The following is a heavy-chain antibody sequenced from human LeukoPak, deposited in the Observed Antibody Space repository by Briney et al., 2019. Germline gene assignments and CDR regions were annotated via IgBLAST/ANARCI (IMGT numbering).Heavy chain of an antibody. J-gene: IGHJ3*02. V-gene: IGHV4-30-2*01. CDR3: AREDRRIHSSSCYVVDAFDI. D-gene: IGHD6-13*01. CDR2: IYHSGST. Sequence: SETLSLTCTVSGGSISSGGYYWSWIRQPPGKGLEWIGYIYHSGSTYYNPSLKSRVTISVDRSKNQFSLKLSSVTAADTAVYYCAREDRRIHSSSCYVVDAFDIWGQGTMVTVSS. CDR1: GGSISSGGYY.